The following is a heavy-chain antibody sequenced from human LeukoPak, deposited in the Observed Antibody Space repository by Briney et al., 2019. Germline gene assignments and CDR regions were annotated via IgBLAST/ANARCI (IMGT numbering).Heavy chain of an antibody. CDR2: IYPGDSDT. CDR1: GYSFTSYW. J-gene: IGHJ4*02. V-gene: IGHV5-51*01. CDR3: ARRLGYCSGGSCYGKYYFDY. Sequence: GESLKISCKGSGYSFTSYWIGWVRQMPGKGLEWMGIIYPGDSDTRYSPSFQGQVTISADKSISTAYLQWSSLMASDTAMYYCARRLGYCSGGSCYGKYYFDYWGQGTLVTVSS. D-gene: IGHD2-15*01.